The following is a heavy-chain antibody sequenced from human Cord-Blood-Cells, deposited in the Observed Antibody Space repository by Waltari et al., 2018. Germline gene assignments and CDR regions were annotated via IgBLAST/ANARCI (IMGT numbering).Heavy chain of an antibody. J-gene: IGHJ6*02. CDR2: MKPNSGNT. CDR3: ARVYGSGSYYYYYGMDV. Sequence: QVQLVQSGAEVNTTGASVKGSCTASGSTFTSININWMRPATRQGLEWQGWMKPNSGNTGYAQKFQGRVTMTRNTSISTAYMELSSLRSEDTAVYYCARVYGSGSYYYYYGMDVWGQGTTVTVSS. D-gene: IGHD3-10*01. CDR1: GSTFTSIN. V-gene: IGHV1-8*01.